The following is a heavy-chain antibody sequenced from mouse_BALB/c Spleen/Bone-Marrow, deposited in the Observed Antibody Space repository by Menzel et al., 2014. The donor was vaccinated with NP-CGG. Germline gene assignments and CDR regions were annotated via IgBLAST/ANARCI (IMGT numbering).Heavy chain of an antibody. CDR1: GFTFSSYS. CDR3: SKDGGYDYSYYFDY. V-gene: IGHV5-6-4*01. CDR2: ISSGGHDT. Sequence: EVKLVESGGGLVKPGGSLKLSCAASGFTFSSYSMSWVRQTPEKRLEWVATISSGGHDTYYPDSVKGRFTISRDNAKNTLYLQMSSLEPEDTAVYYCSKDGGYDYSYYFDYWGQGTTLTVSS. J-gene: IGHJ2*01. D-gene: IGHD2-4*01.